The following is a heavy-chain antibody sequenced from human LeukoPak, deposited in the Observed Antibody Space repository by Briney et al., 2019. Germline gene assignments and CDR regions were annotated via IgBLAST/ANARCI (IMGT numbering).Heavy chain of an antibody. CDR3: ARARYSATWTDAFDV. Sequence: SETLSLTCAGYGGSFSGYYWSRIRQPPGKGLEGIGEISHTGSTNYNPSLKSRITVSVDTSKKQFSLKLTSLTAADMAIYYCARARYSATWTDAFDVWGQGTMVTVSS. CDR2: ISHTGST. V-gene: IGHV4-34*01. CDR1: GGSFSGYY. J-gene: IGHJ3*01. D-gene: IGHD5-12*01.